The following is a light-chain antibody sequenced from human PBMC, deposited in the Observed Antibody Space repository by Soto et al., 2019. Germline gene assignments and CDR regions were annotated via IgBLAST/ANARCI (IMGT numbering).Light chain of an antibody. CDR2: DTN. Sequence: QAVVTQAPSLTVSPGGTVTFTCGSSTGAVTSGHYAYWFQQKPGQAPRTLIYDTNNKPSWTPARFSGSLLGGKAALTLLGAQPEDAAPYYCLLSFSGYNHVFGTGSKGTVL. V-gene: IGLV7-46*02. CDR1: TGAVTSGHY. J-gene: IGLJ1*01. CDR3: LLSFSGYNHV.